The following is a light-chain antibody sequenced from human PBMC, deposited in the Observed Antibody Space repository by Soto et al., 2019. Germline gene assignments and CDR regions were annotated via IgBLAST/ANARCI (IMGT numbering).Light chain of an antibody. J-gene: IGKJ2*01. Sequence: QMTQSPSSLSASVGDRVTITCQASQDIGKYLNWYQQKPGKAPKFLIYDTSNLEAGVPSRFSGSGSGTDFTLTISSLQPEDIATYYCQQYDNSPYIFGQGTKLEIK. CDR3: QQYDNSPYI. V-gene: IGKV1-33*01. CDR2: DTS. CDR1: QDIGKY.